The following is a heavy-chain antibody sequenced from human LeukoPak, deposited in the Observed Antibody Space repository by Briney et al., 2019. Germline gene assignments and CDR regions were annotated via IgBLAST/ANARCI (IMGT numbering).Heavy chain of an antibody. J-gene: IGHJ4*02. D-gene: IGHD3-22*01. CDR3: AGYYYDSSGPDY. CDR2: ISGSGGST. Sequence: QPGGSLRLSCAASGFTFSSYGMSWVRQAPGKGLEWVSAISGSGGSTYYADSVKGRFTISRDNSKNTLYLQMNSLRAEDTAVYYCAGYYYDSSGPDYWGQGTLVTVSS. CDR1: GFTFSSYG. V-gene: IGHV3-23*01.